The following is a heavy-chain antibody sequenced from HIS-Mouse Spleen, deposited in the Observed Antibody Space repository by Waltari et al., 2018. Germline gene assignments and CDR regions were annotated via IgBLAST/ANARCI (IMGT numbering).Heavy chain of an antibody. CDR2: ISGSGGST. CDR3: AKDLSYSSSFDY. V-gene: IGHV3-23*01. CDR1: GFTFSSYA. J-gene: IGHJ4*02. D-gene: IGHD6-6*01. Sequence: EVQLLESGGGLVQPGGSLRLSCAASGFTFSSYAMSWVRQAPGKGVEWVSAISGSGGSTYYADSVKGRFTISRDNSKNTLYLQMNSLRAEDTAVYYCAKDLSYSSSFDYWGQGTLVTVSS.